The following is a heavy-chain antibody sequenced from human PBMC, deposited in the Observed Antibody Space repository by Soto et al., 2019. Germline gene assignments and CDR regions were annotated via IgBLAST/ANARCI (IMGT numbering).Heavy chain of an antibody. V-gene: IGHV3-43*01. Sequence: EVQLVESGGVVVQPGGSLRLSCTTSGFTFGDYTIHWVRQGPGEGLEWVSLISWDGTLRFYADSVKGRFTISRDNSKNSLYLQMDSLRAEDSALYYCAKDEKGRRSDGFYFDYWGQGTLVTVSS. CDR1: GFTFGDYT. CDR3: AKDEKGRRSDGFYFDY. CDR2: ISWDGTLR. D-gene: IGHD3-10*01. J-gene: IGHJ4*02.